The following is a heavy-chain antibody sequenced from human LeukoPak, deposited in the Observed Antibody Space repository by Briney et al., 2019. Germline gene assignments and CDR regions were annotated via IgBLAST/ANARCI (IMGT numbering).Heavy chain of an antibody. D-gene: IGHD6-13*01. CDR2: IIPIFGTA. CDR1: GGTFSTYG. CDR3: ARDGESSSRYYDYYYYMDV. J-gene: IGHJ6*03. V-gene: IGHV1-69*13. Sequence: SVKVSCKASGGTFSTYGISWVRQTPGQGLEWMGGIIPIFGTANYAQKFQGRVTITADESTSTGYMELSSLRSEDTAVHYCARDGESSSRYYDYYYYMDVWGKGTTVTVSS.